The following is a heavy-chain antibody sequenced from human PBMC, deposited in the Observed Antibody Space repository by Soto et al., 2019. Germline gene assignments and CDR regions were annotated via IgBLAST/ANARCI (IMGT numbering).Heavy chain of an antibody. CDR3: ASFDSSGYYCHY. D-gene: IGHD3-22*01. V-gene: IGHV4-30-4*02. J-gene: IGHJ4*02. CDR2: IYYSGST. Sequence: SETLSLTCTVSGGSISSGDYYWSWIRQPPGKGLEWIGYIYYSGSTYYNPSLKSRVTISVDTSKNQFSLKLSSVTAADTAVYYCASFDSSGYYCHYWGQGTLVTVSS. CDR1: GGSISSGDYY.